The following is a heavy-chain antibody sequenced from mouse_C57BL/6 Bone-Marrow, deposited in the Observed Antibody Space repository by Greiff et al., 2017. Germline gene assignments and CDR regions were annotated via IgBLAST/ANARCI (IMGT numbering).Heavy chain of an antibody. CDR1: GYTFTSYW. CDR2: IDPNSGGT. CDR3: ARWGYGSSKGYFDV. V-gene: IGHV1-72*01. Sequence: VQLQQPGAELVKPGASVKLSCKASGYTFTSYWMHWVKQRPGRGLEWIGRIDPNSGGTKYNEKFKSKATLTVDKPSSAAYMQLSSLTSEDSAVYDCARWGYGSSKGYFDVWGTGTTVTVSS. J-gene: IGHJ1*03. D-gene: IGHD1-1*01.